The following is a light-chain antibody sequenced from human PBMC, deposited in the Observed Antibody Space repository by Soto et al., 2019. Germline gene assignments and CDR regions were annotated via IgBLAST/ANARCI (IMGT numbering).Light chain of an antibody. V-gene: IGLV2-14*01. CDR2: DVS. CDR3: SSYTSSSTLLYV. CDR1: SSDDGGYNY. Sequence: HSALTQPASVSGSPGQSITISCTGTSSDDGGYNYVSWYQQHPGKAPKLMIYDVSNRPSGVSNRFSGSKSGNTASLTISGLQAEDEADYYCSSYTSSSTLLYVFGTGTKLTVL. J-gene: IGLJ1*01.